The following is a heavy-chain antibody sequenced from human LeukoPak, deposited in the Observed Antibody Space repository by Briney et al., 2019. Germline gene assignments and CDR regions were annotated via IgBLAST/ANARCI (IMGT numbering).Heavy chain of an antibody. V-gene: IGHV1-58*02. D-gene: IGHD6-19*01. CDR1: GFTFTSSA. CDR2: IVVGSGNT. CDR3: AAEGSSGWYR. J-gene: IGHJ4*02. Sequence: SVKVSCKASGFTFTSSAMQWVRQARGQRLEWIGWIVVGSGNTNYAQKFQERVTISRGMSTSTAYMELSSLRSEDTAVYYCAAEGSSGWYRWGQGTLVTVSS.